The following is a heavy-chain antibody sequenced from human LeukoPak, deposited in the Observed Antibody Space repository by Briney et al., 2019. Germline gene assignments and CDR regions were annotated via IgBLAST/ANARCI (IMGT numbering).Heavy chain of an antibody. CDR2: INPSDGGT. J-gene: IGHJ6*02. D-gene: IGHD4-17*01. CDR3: ARDTRTMTAVTKGQHYYYGLDV. CDR1: GYTFTNYY. V-gene: IGHV1-46*01. Sequence: ASVRVSCKASGYTFTNYYLHWVRQAPGHGLEWMAIINPSDGGTYYEQKLQGRVTVTRDTSTSTVYMELSSLRSEDTAVYYCARDTRTMTAVTKGQHYYYGLDVWGQGTTVTVSS.